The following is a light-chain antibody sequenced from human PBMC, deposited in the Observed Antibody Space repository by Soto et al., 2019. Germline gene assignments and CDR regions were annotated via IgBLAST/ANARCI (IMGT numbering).Light chain of an antibody. CDR2: GAS. CDR1: QSVSSSY. CDR3: QQYGSSPSIT. V-gene: IGKV3-20*01. Sequence: EIVLTQSPGTLSLSPGERATLSCRASQSVSSSYLAWYQQKPGQAPRLLIYGASSRATGIPDRFSGSGSGTYFTVTISRLAPEDFAVYYCQQYGSSPSITFGQGTRLEIK. J-gene: IGKJ5*01.